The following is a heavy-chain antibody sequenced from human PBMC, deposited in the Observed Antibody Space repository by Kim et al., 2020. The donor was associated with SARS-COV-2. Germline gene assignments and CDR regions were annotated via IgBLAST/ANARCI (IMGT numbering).Heavy chain of an antibody. J-gene: IGHJ3*02. CDR1: GFTFSSYW. Sequence: GGSLRLSCAASGFTFSSYWMHWVRQAPGKGLVWVSRISSDGSSTSYADSVKGRFTVSRDNAKNTLYLQMNSLRAEDTAVYYCARIRGITTQPHAFVMWGQGTMVTVSS. V-gene: IGHV3-74*01. D-gene: IGHD3-10*01. CDR2: ISSDGSST. CDR3: ARIRGITTQPHAFVM.